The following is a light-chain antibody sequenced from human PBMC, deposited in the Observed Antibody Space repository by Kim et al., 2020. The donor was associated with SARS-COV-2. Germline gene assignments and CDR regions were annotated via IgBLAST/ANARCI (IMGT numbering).Light chain of an antibody. CDR1: SCNIGSYYY. CDR2: DVN. Sequence: QSISIPCPQPSCNIGSYYYVSWHQQPPGKAPNLMIYDVNKRPSGSSSRFSGSKSGSTASLTISGLQAEDEADYYCSSFTTRSTLVFGGGTKVTVL. V-gene: IGLV2-14*03. J-gene: IGLJ3*02. CDR3: SSFTTRSTLV.